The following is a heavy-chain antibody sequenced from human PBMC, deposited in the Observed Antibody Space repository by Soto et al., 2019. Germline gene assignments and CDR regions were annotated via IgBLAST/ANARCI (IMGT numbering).Heavy chain of an antibody. CDR1: GFTFSSYA. J-gene: IGHJ4*02. CDR3: AKEGAPISYYDFWSGYPTQYFDY. CDR2: ISIRGGDE. Sequence: HPGGSLRLSCAASGFTFSSYAMHWARQAPGKGLEWVTVISIRGGDEYYAESVRGRFTISRDDSKNTLYLQMNSLRAEDTAVYYCAKEGAPISYYDFWSGYPTQYFDYWGQGTLVTVSS. D-gene: IGHD3-3*01. V-gene: IGHV3-30*18.